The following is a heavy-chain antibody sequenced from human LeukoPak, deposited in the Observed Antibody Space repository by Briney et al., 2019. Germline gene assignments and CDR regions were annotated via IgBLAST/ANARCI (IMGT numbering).Heavy chain of an antibody. D-gene: IGHD1-26*01. Sequence: GGSLRLSCAASGFTFSSYAMHWVRQAPGKGLEWVSAISGSGGSTYYADSVKGRFTISRDNSKNTLYLQMNSLRAEDTAVYYCAKGQISGSYYHWGQGTLVTVSS. CDR2: ISGSGGST. CDR1: GFTFSSYA. V-gene: IGHV3-23*01. CDR3: AKGQISGSYYH. J-gene: IGHJ5*02.